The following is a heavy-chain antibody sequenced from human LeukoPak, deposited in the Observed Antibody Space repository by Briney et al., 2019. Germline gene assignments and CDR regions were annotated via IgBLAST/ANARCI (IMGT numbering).Heavy chain of an antibody. CDR1: GYTFTGYY. CDR3: ARGGYGSGSYYTNY. Sequence: ASVKVSCKASGYTFTGYYMHWVRQAPGQGLEWMGWINPNSGGTNYAQKFQGRVTMTRDTSISTAYMELSRLKSDDTAVYYCARGGYGSGSYYTNYWGQGTLVTVSS. J-gene: IGHJ4*02. D-gene: IGHD3-10*01. CDR2: INPNSGGT. V-gene: IGHV1-2*02.